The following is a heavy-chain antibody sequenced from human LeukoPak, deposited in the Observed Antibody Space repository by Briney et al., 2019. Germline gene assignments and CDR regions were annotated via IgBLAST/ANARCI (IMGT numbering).Heavy chain of an antibody. CDR3: ARASDMVVVPSTLSFAY. CDR1: GFTFNTYS. J-gene: IGHJ4*02. CDR2: ISSSSSTI. D-gene: IGHD2-2*01. V-gene: IGHV3-48*04. Sequence: GGSLRLSCAASGFTFNTYSLTWVRQAPGKGLEWLSSISSSSSTIFYADSVKGRFTISRDNAKNSLYLQMNSLRVEDTAVYFCARASDMVVVPSTLSFAYWGQGTLVTVSS.